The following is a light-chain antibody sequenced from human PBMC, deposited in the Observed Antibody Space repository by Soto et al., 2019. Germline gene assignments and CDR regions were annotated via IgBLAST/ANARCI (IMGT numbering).Light chain of an antibody. J-gene: IGKJ1*01. Sequence: DTQMTQSPSSVSASVGVRVTITCRASQGITNWLAWYQQKPGKAPKLLIYAASNLQSGVPSRFSGSGSGTNFTLTISSLQPDDFATYYCQQYNSYWTFGQGTKVEIK. V-gene: IGKV1D-16*01. CDR2: AAS. CDR1: QGITNW. CDR3: QQYNSYWT.